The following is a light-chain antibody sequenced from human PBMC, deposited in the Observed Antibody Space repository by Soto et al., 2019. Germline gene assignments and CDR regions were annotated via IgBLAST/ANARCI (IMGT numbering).Light chain of an antibody. V-gene: IGKV1-5*03. J-gene: IGKJ1*01. Sequence: DIQMTQSPSTLSASVRDRVTITCRASQSISSWLAWYQQKPGKAPKLLIYKASSLESGVPSRFSGSGSGTDFTLIISRLEPDEFATYYCQQYNSYLWTFGQGTKVDIK. CDR3: QQYNSYLWT. CDR1: QSISSW. CDR2: KAS.